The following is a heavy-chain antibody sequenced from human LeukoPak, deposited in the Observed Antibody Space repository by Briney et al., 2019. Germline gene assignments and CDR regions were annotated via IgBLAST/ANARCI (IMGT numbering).Heavy chain of an antibody. J-gene: IGHJ4*02. CDR1: GFTFPDYW. D-gene: IGHD6-13*01. Sequence: GGSVRFSCVSSGFTFPDYWMSWVRQAPGKGLEWVANIRYDGGEKYYVDSVKGRFTITRHNAKNSLYLQMNSLRAEDTAMYFCARSYSPFDYWGQGTLVTVSS. V-gene: IGHV3-7*03. CDR2: IRYDGGEK. CDR3: ARSYSPFDY.